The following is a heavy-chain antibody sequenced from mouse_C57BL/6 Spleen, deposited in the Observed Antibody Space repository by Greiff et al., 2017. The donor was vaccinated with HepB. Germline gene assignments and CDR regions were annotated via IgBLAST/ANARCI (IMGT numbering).Heavy chain of an antibody. CDR1: GFNIKNTY. CDR3: ARSVVATKGAMDY. J-gene: IGHJ4*01. Sequence: VQLKESVAELVRPGASVKLSCTASGFNIKNTYMHWVKQRPEQGLEWIGRIDPANGNTKYAPKFQGKATITADTSSNTAYLQLSSLTSEDTAIYYCARSVVATKGAMDYWGQGTSVTVSS. V-gene: IGHV14-3*01. CDR2: IDPANGNT. D-gene: IGHD1-1*01.